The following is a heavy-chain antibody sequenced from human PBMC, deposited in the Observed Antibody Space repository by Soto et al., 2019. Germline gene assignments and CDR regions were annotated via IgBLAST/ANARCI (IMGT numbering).Heavy chain of an antibody. Sequence: SETRSRTWTVSGGSISSGGYYGSWIRQHPGKGLEWIGYIYYSGSTYYNPSLKSRVTISVETSKNQFSLKLSSVTAADTAVYYCARDRVVTAIRYFDYWGQGTLVTVSS. CDR1: GGSISSGGYY. CDR3: ARDRVVTAIRYFDY. D-gene: IGHD2-21*02. J-gene: IGHJ4*02. V-gene: IGHV4-31*02. CDR2: IYYSGST.